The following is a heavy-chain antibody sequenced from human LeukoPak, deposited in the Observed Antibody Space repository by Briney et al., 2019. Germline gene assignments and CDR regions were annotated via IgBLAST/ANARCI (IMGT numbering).Heavy chain of an antibody. CDR2: IYYSGST. V-gene: IGHV4-31*03. CDR1: GGSISSGGYY. Sequence: SQTLSLTCTVSGGSISSGGYYWSWIRQHPGKGLEWIGYIYYSGSTYYNPSLKSRVTISVDTSKNQFSLELSSVTAADTAVYYCARVGGSSGWYLPPKGTPWYFDLWGRGTLVTVSS. D-gene: IGHD6-19*01. CDR3: ARVGGSSGWYLPPKGTPWYFDL. J-gene: IGHJ2*01.